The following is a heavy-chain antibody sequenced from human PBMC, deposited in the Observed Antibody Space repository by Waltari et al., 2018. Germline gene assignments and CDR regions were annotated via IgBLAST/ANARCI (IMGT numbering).Heavy chain of an antibody. CDR3: ARGSIAAAGTKYFDL. Sequence: QVQLVQSGAEVKKPGASVKVSCKASGYTFTSYAMLWVRQAPGQRLEWMGWINAGNGNTKYSQKFQGRVTITRDTSASTAYMELSSLRSEDTAVYYCARGSIAAAGTKYFDLWGRGTLVTVSS. CDR2: INAGNGNT. J-gene: IGHJ2*01. D-gene: IGHD6-13*01. V-gene: IGHV1-3*01. CDR1: GYTFTSYA.